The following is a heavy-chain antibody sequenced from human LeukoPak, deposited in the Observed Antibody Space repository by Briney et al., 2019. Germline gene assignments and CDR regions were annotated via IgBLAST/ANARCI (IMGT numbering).Heavy chain of an antibody. CDR1: GFTFSSYW. J-gene: IGHJ6*04. V-gene: IGHV3-7*03. Sequence: GGSLRLSCAASGFTFSSYWMSWIRQAPGKGLEWVANIKQDGSEKYYVDSVKGRFTISRDNAENSLYLQMNSLRAEDTAVYYCARDRVVRGVTGRWYYYGMDVWGKGTTVTVSS. CDR2: IKQDGSEK. CDR3: ARDRVVRGVTGRWYYYGMDV. D-gene: IGHD3-10*01.